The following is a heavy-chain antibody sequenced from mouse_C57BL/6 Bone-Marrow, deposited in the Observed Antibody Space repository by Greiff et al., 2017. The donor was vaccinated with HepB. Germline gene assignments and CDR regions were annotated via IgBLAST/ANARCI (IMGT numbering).Heavy chain of an antibody. CDR1: GFTFSSYG. J-gene: IGHJ3*01. CDR3: ARQAAVGYYAWFAY. D-gene: IGHD2-3*01. V-gene: IGHV5-6*01. CDR2: ISSGGSYT. Sequence: EVKLVESGGDLVKPGGSLKLSCAASGFTFSSYGMSWVRQTPDKRLEWVATISSGGSYTYYPDSVKGRFTISRDNAKNTLYLQMSSLKSEDTAMYYCARQAAVGYYAWFAYWGQGTLVTVSA.